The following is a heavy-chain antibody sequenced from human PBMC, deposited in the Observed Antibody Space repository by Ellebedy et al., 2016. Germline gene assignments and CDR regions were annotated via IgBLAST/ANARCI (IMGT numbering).Heavy chain of an antibody. J-gene: IGHJ3*02. CDR1: GGSISSYY. D-gene: IGHD6-13*01. CDR3: ARDHPYYYSSSWGDAFDI. Sequence: SETLSLXXTVSGGSISSYYWSWIRQPPGKGLEWIGYIYYSGSTNYNPSLKSRVTISVDTSKNQFSLKLSSVTAADTAVYYCARDHPYYYSSSWGDAFDIWGQGTMVTVSS. CDR2: IYYSGST. V-gene: IGHV4-59*01.